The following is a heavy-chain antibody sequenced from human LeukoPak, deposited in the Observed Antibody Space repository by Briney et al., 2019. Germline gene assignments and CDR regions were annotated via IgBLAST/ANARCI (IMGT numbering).Heavy chain of an antibody. D-gene: IGHD3-3*02. Sequence: PSETLSLTCTVSGYSISSDYYWGWIRQPPGRGLEWIGYIYYSGSTNYNPSLKSRVTISVDTSKNQFSLKLSSVTAADTAVYYCARAFYPGYYSYMAVWGKGTTVTVSS. CDR1: GYSISSDYY. J-gene: IGHJ6*03. V-gene: IGHV4-61*01. CDR3: ARAFYPGYYSYMAV. CDR2: IYYSGST.